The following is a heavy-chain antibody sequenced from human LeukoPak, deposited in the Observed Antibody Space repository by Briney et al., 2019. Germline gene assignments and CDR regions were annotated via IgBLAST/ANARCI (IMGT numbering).Heavy chain of an antibody. CDR1: GGSIGSYY. Sequence: TSETLSLTCTVSGGSIGSYYWSWIRQPPGKGLEWIGYIYYRGSTKRNPSLKSRVTISVATSKNKFSLKLSSVTAADTAVYSCALRRVTAAQIIEDNWFDPWGQGTLVTVSS. CDR2: IYYRGST. V-gene: IGHV4-59*13. J-gene: IGHJ5*02. CDR3: ALRRVTAAQIIEDNWFDP. D-gene: IGHD2/OR15-2a*01.